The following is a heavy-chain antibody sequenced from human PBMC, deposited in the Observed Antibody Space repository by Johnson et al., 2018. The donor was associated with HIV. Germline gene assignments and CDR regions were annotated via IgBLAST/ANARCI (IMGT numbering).Heavy chain of an antibody. Sequence: QVHLVESGGGVVQPGRSLRLSCAASGFTFSSYAMHWVRQAPGKGLEWVAVIWYDGSNKYYADSGNGRFTISRDNSKNTLYLQMNSLRAEDTAIYYCVKGMDSSSWYAFDIWGQGTMVTVSS. D-gene: IGHD6-13*01. CDR3: VKGMDSSSWYAFDI. CDR1: GFTFSSYA. J-gene: IGHJ3*02. CDR2: IWYDGSNK. V-gene: IGHV3-33*06.